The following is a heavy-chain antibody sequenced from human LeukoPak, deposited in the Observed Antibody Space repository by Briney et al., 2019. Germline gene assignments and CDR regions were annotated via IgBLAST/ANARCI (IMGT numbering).Heavy chain of an antibody. Sequence: QTGGSLRLSCAASGFTFGIYAMNWVRQAPGKGLEWVSYIGPSGSNIYYADSVKGRFTISRDNAKDSLYLQMNSLRAEDTAVYYCAKDGRDYFVSGSHYRGVPALDYWGQGTLVTVSS. J-gene: IGHJ4*02. CDR3: AKDGRDYFVSGSHYRGVPALDY. D-gene: IGHD3-10*01. V-gene: IGHV3-48*01. CDR1: GFTFGIYA. CDR2: IGPSGSNI.